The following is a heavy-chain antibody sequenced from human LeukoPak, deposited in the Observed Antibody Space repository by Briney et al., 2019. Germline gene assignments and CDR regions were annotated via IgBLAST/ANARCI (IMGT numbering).Heavy chain of an antibody. V-gene: IGHV1-46*01. CDR2: INPSGGST. Sequence: VASVKVSCKASGYTFTSYYMHWVRQAPGQGLEWMGIINPSGGSTSYAQKFQGRVTMTRDTSTSTVYMELSSLRSGDTAVYYCARVYSGYDYVDYWGQGTLATVSS. D-gene: IGHD5-12*01. J-gene: IGHJ4*02. CDR1: GYTFTSYY. CDR3: ARVYSGYDYVDY.